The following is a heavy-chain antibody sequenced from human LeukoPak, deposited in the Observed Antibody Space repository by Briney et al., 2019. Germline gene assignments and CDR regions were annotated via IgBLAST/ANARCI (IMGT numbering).Heavy chain of an antibody. Sequence: QPGGSLRLSCAASGYTFSRHGIHWVRQAPGKGLEWVSAISGSGGSTYYADSVKGRFTISRDNSKNTLYLQMNSLRAEDTAVYYCAKGADGQWLVPYYFDYWGQGTLVTVSS. CDR1: GYTFSRHG. CDR3: AKGADGQWLVPYYFDY. J-gene: IGHJ4*02. V-gene: IGHV3-23*01. D-gene: IGHD6-19*01. CDR2: ISGSGGST.